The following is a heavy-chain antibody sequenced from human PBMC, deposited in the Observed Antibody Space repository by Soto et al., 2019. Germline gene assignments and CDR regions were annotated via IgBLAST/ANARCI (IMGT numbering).Heavy chain of an antibody. CDR2: IYNGGSP. V-gene: IGHV4-59*02. CDR1: GDSVSTAY. J-gene: IGHJ6*02. CDR3: ARGEWFLRGYGMDV. D-gene: IGHD3-3*01. Sequence: QVQLQESGPGLVKPSETLSLTCTVSGDSVSTAYWSWIRQPPGKRLEYIGFIYNGGSPNYNPSLESRVPISPDTPKNQFSLKLTSVTAADTAVYYCARGEWFLRGYGMDVWGRGTTVTVS.